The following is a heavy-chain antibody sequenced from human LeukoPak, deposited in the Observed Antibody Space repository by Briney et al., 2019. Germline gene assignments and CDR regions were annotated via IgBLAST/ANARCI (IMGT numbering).Heavy chain of an antibody. V-gene: IGHV1-2*02. D-gene: IGHD2-2*01. J-gene: IGHJ5*02. Sequence: ASVKVSCKASGYTFTGYYMHWVRQAPGQGLEWMGRINPNSGGTNYAQKFQGRVTMTRDTSINTAYMELSRLRSDDTAVYYCARDDPGRYCSSTSCYVNWFDPWGQGTLVTVSS. CDR3: ARDDPGRYCSSTSCYVNWFDP. CDR1: GYTFTGYY. CDR2: INPNSGGT.